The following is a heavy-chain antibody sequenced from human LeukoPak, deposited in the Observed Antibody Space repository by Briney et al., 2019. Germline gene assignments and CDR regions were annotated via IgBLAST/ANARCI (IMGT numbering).Heavy chain of an antibody. CDR2: ISGSGGST. J-gene: IGHJ6*03. CDR3: ARATEPYYYYYMDV. CDR1: GFTFSNYG. Sequence: GGSLRLSCAASGFTFSNYGMSWVRQAPGKGLEWVSSISGSGGSTHYADSVKGRFTISRDNAKNSLYLQMNSLRAEDTALYYCARATEPYYYYYMDVWGKGTTVTVSS. V-gene: IGHV3-23*01.